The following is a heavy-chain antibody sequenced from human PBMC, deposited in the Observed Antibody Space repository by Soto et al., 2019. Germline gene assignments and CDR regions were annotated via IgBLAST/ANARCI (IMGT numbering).Heavy chain of an antibody. CDR1: GYYFYDYH. J-gene: IGHJ5*02. Sequence: ASVKISCWTSGYYFYDYHMHWWRKAPGQGLVWMGWINSQNGDTTYAQKFQDRVTMTRDTSISTVCTDLSSLTSDDTAVYYSAREACGSNIAAVLGDPGGKETLVTV. CDR2: INSQNGDT. V-gene: IGHV1-2*02. D-gene: IGHD3-3*02. CDR3: AREACGSNIAAVLGDP.